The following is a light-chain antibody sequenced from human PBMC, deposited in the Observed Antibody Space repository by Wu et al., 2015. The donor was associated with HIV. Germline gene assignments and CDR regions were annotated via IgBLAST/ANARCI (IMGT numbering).Light chain of an antibody. CDR1: QSVSSN. V-gene: IGKV3-20*01. CDR3: QQYGASPMT. J-gene: IGKJ1*01. Sequence: EIVMTQSPATLSVSPGERATLSCRASQSVSSNLAWYQQKPGQAPRLLIHGASSRAIGIPDRFSGSGSATDFVLTISRLESEDFAVYYCQQYGASPMTFGQGTKWKSN. CDR2: GAS.